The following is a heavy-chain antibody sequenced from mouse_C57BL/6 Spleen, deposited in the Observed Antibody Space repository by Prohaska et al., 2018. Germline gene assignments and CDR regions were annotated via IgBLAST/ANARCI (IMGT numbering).Heavy chain of an antibody. V-gene: IGHV1-15*01. J-gene: IGHJ2*01. Sequence: QVQLQQSGAELVRPGASVTLSCKASGYTFTDYEMHWVKQTPVHGLEWIGAIDPETGGTAYNQKFKGKAILTADKASSTAYMELRSLTSEDSAVYYCARDGVYYGNVDYWGQGTTLTVSS. D-gene: IGHD2-1*01. CDR2: IDPETGGT. CDR3: ARDGVYYGNVDY. CDR1: GYTFTDYE.